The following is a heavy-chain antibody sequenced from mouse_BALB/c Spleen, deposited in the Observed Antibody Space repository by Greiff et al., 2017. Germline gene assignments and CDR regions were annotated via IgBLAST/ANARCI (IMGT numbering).Heavy chain of an antibody. CDR3: ARELYYGSPWYFDV. D-gene: IGHD1-1*01. CDR1: GFTFSSFG. V-gene: IGHV5-17*02. J-gene: IGHJ1*01. CDR2: ISSGSSTI. Sequence: EVQLVESGGGLVQPGGSRKLSCAASGFTFSSFGMHWVRQAPEKGLEWVAYISSGSSTIYYADTVKGRFTISRDNPKNTLFLQMTSLRSEDTAMYYCARELYYGSPWYFDVWGAGTTVTVSS.